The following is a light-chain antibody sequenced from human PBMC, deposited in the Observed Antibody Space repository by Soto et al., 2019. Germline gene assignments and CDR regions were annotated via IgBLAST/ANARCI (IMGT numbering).Light chain of an antibody. CDR3: CSYAGSSIHVV. CDR1: SSDVGNYNL. V-gene: IGLV2-23*02. J-gene: IGLJ2*01. CDR2: EVS. Sequence: QSALTQPASVSGSPGQSITISCTGTSSDVGNYNLVSWYQQHPGKAPKLMIYEVSKRPSGVSNRFSGSKSGNTASLTISGLQAEDAADYYCCSYAGSSIHVVFGGGTKITVL.